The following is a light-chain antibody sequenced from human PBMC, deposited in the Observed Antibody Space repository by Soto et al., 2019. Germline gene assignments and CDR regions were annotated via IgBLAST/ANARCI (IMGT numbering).Light chain of an antibody. V-gene: IGLV2-14*01. CDR1: ISDIGGYEY. CDR3: RSYTDSSTLGLYV. J-gene: IGLJ1*01. CDR2: EVT. Sequence: QSVLTQPASVSGSPGQSITISCTGTISDIGGYEYVSWYQQHPGKAPRLMIYEVTYRPSGVSNRFSGSKSGSTASLTISGLQAEDEADYYCRSYTDSSTLGLYVFGTGTKVNV.